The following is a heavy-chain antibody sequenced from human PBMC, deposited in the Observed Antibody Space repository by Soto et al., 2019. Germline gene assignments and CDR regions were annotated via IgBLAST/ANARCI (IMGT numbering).Heavy chain of an antibody. Sequence: GSSVKPSCEAPLYTSARYVLSSVRQATGQGLEWMGIINPSGGSTSYAQKFQGRVTMTRDTSTSTVYMELSSLRSEDTAVYYCARGPGGGYYDSSGYLTNCVNWG. D-gene: IGHD3-22*01. CDR3: ARGPGGGYYDSSGYLTNCVN. CDR2: INPSGGST. CDR1: LYTSARYV. V-gene: IGHV1-46*03. J-gene: IGHJ1*01.